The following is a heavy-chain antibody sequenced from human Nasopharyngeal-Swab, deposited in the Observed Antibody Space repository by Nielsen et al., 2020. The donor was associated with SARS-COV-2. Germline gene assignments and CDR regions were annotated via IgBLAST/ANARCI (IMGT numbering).Heavy chain of an antibody. Sequence: VRQAPGKGLEWVSYISSSSSTIYYADSVKGRFTISRDNVKNSLYLQMNSLRDEDTAVYYCARERELRGVYYYYYGMDVWGQGTTVTVSS. D-gene: IGHD1-26*01. V-gene: IGHV3-48*02. CDR2: ISSSSSTI. CDR3: ARERELRGVYYYYYGMDV. J-gene: IGHJ6*02.